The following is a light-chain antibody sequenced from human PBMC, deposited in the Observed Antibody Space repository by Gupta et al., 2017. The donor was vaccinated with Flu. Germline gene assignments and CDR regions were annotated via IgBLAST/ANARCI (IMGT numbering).Light chain of an antibody. CDR3: DSRDGTIGGRV. J-gene: IGLJ3*02. CDR2: RKH. Sequence: QSVLTQPPSASGTPGQRVTVSCSGSSSNIGNNYVYWYHQLPGTAPKLLIYRKHRRPSGAPDRFSGSKSGTTASLAIIGAQAEDEGQYYCDSRDGTIGGRVFGGGTKLTVL. CDR1: SSNIGNNY. V-gene: IGLV1-47*01.